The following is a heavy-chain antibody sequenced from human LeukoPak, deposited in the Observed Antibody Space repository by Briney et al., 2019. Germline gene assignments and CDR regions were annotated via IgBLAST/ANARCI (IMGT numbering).Heavy chain of an antibody. D-gene: IGHD5-12*01. V-gene: IGHV3-23*01. J-gene: IGHJ4*02. CDR3: ARAGRGSGYAFDY. CDR1: GFTFSSYG. CDR2: ISGSGGST. Sequence: GGSLRLSCAASGFTFSSYGMSWVRQAPGKGLEWVSAISGSGGSTYYADSVKGRFTISRDNSKNTLYLQMNSLRAEDTAVYYCARAGRGSGYAFDYWGQGTLVTVSS.